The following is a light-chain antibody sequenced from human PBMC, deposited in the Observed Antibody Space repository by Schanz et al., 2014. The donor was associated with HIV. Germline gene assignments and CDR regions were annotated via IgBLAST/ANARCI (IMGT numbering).Light chain of an antibody. CDR2: GAS. CDR1: QSITSNY. CDR3: QQYGSSPRT. V-gene: IGKV3-20*01. Sequence: EIVLTQSPGTLSLSPGERATLSCRASQSITSNYLAWYRQTPGQAPRLLIFGASNRATGIPDRFSGGGSGTDFTLTISSLEPEDFAVYFCQQYGSSPRTFGQGTRVEV. J-gene: IGKJ1*01.